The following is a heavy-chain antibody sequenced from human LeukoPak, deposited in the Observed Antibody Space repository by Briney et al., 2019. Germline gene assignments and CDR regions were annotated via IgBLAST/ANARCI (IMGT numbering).Heavy chain of an antibody. CDR1: GFTFSSYA. J-gene: IGHJ4*02. V-gene: IGHV3-23*01. CDR2: TSGSGGRT. D-gene: IGHD1-14*01. CDR3: AKDRNHMTGDFDY. Sequence: GGSLRLSCAASGFTFSSYAMSWVRQAPGKGLEWVSATSGSGGRTYYADSVKGRFTIFRDNSKNTLYLQMNSLRGEDMAAYYCAKDRNHMTGDFDYWGQGTLVTVSS.